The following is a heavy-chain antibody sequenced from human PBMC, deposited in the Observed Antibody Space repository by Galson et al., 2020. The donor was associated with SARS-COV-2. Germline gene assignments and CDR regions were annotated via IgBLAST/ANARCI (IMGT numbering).Heavy chain of an antibody. Sequence: SETLSLTCTVSGGSISTSNYYWAWIRQPPGKGLEWIGSIYYTGSTYYNPALQSRVTMSLDTSENQFSLKLTSVTAADTAVYYCGRYPTSGAYFQHWGLGTLVTVSS. CDR3: GRYPTSGAYFQH. CDR2: IYYTGST. CDR1: GGSISTSNYY. J-gene: IGHJ1*01. V-gene: IGHV4-39*07. D-gene: IGHD1-1*01.